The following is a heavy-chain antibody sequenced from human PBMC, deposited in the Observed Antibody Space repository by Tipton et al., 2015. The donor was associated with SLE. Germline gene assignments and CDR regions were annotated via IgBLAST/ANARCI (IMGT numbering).Heavy chain of an antibody. V-gene: IGHV4-4*07. CDR3: ARDATHYYNGVDV. J-gene: IGHJ6*02. CDR2: IYETGIT. Sequence: TLSLTCSVSGDSMNNYYWSWIRQPAGMPLEWIGRIYETGITNYNPSLKSRVTISVDTSKNQFSLKVSSVTAADTAVYYCARDATHYYNGVDVWGQGTMVTVSS. CDR1: GDSMNNYY.